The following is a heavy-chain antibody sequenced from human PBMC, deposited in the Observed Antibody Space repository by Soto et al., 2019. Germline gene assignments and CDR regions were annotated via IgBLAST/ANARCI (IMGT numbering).Heavy chain of an antibody. J-gene: IGHJ6*01. CDR3: TREVSSSFYYNYGMDV. Sequence: GGSLRLSCTASGFTFGDYAMSWFRQAPGKGLEWVGFIRSKAYGGTTEYAASVKGRFTISRDDSKSIAYLQMSSLKTEDTAVYYCTREVSSSFYYNYGMDVWGQWTTVTVPS. CDR1: GFTFGDYA. V-gene: IGHV3-49*03. D-gene: IGHD6-13*01. CDR2: IRSKAYGGTT.